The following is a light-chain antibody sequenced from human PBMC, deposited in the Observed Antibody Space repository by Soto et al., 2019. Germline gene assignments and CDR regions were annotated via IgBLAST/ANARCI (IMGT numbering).Light chain of an antibody. CDR3: QQRSNWSGVT. CDR1: QSVSSY. CDR2: DAS. V-gene: IGKV3-11*01. Sequence: ELVLTQSPATLSLSPGERATLSCRASQSVSSYLAWYQQKPGQAPRLLIYDASNRATGIPARFSGSGSGTDFTLTISSLEPEDFAVYYCQQRSNWSGVTFGGGTKVDIK. J-gene: IGKJ4*01.